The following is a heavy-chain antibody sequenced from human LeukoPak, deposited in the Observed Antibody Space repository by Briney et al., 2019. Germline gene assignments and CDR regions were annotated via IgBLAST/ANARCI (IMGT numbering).Heavy chain of an antibody. Sequence: GGSLRPSCAASEFTFSDDWMSWVRQAPGKGLEWVGRIKSKTDGGTTDYAAPVKGRFTISRDDSKNLLYLQMKSLKTDDTGVYYCSTGAFWGQGTLVTISS. V-gene: IGHV3-15*01. CDR2: IKSKTDGGTT. CDR3: STGAF. J-gene: IGHJ4*02. CDR1: EFTFSDDW.